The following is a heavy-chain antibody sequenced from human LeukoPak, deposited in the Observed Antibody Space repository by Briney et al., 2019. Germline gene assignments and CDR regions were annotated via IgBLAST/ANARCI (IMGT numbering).Heavy chain of an antibody. CDR1: GYTFTGYY. CDR3: ARGGMASQLVPHLKFP. Sequence: ASVKVSCKASGYTFTGYYMHWVRQYPGQGLEWMGWINPNSGGTNYAQKFQGRVTMTRDTSICTAYMELSRLRSDDTAVYYCARGGMASQLVPHLKFPWGQGTLVTVSS. J-gene: IGHJ5*02. CDR2: INPNSGGT. D-gene: IGHD6-13*01. V-gene: IGHV1-2*02.